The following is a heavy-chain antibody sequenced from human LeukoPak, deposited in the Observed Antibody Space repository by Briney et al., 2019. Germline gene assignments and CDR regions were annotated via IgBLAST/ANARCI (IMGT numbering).Heavy chain of an antibody. D-gene: IGHD6-13*01. CDR2: IRSKANSYAT. J-gene: IGHJ4*02. V-gene: IGHV3-73*01. CDR3: TRHPISTAAA. CDR1: GFTFSSYS. Sequence: GGSLRLSCAASGFTFSSYSMNWVRQASGKGLEWVGRIRSKANSYATAYAASVKGRFTISRDDSKNTAYLQMNSLKTEDTAVYYCTRHPISTAAAWGQGTLVTVSS.